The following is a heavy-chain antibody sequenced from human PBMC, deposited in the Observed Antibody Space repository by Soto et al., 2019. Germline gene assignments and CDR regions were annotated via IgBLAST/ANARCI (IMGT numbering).Heavy chain of an antibody. CDR3: ASDSSGWYGEGYYYYYMDV. D-gene: IGHD6-19*01. Sequence: SETLSLTCTVSGGSISSSSYYWGWIRQPPGKGLEWIGSIYYSGSTYYNPSLKSRVTISVDTSKNQFSLKLSSVTAADTAVYYCASDSSGWYGEGYYYYYMDVWGKGTTVTVSS. CDR1: GGSISSSSYY. V-gene: IGHV4-39*01. J-gene: IGHJ6*03. CDR2: IYYSGST.